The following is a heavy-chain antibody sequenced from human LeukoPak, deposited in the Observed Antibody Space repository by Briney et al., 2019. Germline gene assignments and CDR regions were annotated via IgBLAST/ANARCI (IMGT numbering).Heavy chain of an antibody. CDR2: IYYSGRT. CDR3: ARWERTVENLFDY. D-gene: IGHD4-23*01. Sequence: SETLSLTCSVSGGSISSSTYYWGWIRQPPGKGLEWIGSIYYSGRTDSNPSLKSRVTISLNTSKNQFSLKVTSVTAADTAVYYCARWERTVENLFDYWGQGALDTVSS. V-gene: IGHV4-39*01. CDR1: GGSISSSTYY. J-gene: IGHJ4*02.